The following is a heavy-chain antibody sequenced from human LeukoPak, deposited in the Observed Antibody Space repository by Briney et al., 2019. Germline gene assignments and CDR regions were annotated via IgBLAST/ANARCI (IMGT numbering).Heavy chain of an antibody. CDR3: VRQTYSSGWNS. CDR1: GGSISSSSYY. V-gene: IGHV4-39*01. Sequence: SETLSLTCIVSGGSISSSSYYWAWIRQSPGKGLEWIGSVFYSGSTYYNPSLKSRVTISVDTSKNQFSLKMTSVTAPGTAVYYCVRQTYSSGWNSWGQGTPVTVSS. CDR2: VFYSGST. J-gene: IGHJ4*02. D-gene: IGHD6-19*01.